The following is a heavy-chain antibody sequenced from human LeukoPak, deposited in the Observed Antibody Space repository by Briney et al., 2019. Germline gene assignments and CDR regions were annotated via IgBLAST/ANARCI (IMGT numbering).Heavy chain of an antibody. J-gene: IGHJ4*02. CDR3: ARHTNDYGGYGDY. Sequence: PGESLKISCKGSGYRFTSYWIGWVRQMPGKGLEWMGIIYPGDSDTRYSPSFQGQVTISADKSISAAYLQWSSLKASDTAMYYCARHTNDYGGYGDYRGQGTLVTVSS. D-gene: IGHD4-23*01. V-gene: IGHV5-51*01. CDR1: GYRFTSYW. CDR2: IYPGDSDT.